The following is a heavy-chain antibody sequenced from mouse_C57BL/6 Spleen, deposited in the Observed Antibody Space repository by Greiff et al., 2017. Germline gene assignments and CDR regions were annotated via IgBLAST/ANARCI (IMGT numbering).Heavy chain of an antibody. D-gene: IGHD3-2*02. CDR1: GYTFTSYW. CDR2: IHPNSGST. Sequence: QVQLQQSGAELVKPGASVKLSCKASGYTFTSYWMHWVKQRPGQGLEWIGMIHPNSGSTNYNEKFKSKATLTVDKSSSTAYIQLSSLTSEDSAVYYCARCETAQATWYFDYWGQGTTLTVSS. CDR3: ARCETAQATWYFDY. J-gene: IGHJ2*01. V-gene: IGHV1-64*01.